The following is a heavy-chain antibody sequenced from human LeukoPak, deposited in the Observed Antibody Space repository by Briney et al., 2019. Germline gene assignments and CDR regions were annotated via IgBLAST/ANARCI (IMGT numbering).Heavy chain of an antibody. D-gene: IGHD3-10*01. Sequence: GGSLRLSCAASGFTFSSYWMHWVRQAPGKGLVWVSRINSDGSSTSYADSVKGRFTISRDNAKNTLYLQMNSLRAEDTAVYYCARGPRLLWFPSWGQGTLVTVSS. V-gene: IGHV3-74*01. CDR1: GFTFSSYW. CDR3: ARGPRLLWFPS. CDR2: INSDGSST. J-gene: IGHJ4*02.